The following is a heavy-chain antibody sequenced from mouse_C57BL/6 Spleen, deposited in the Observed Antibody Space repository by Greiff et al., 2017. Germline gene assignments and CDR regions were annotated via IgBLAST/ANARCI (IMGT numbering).Heavy chain of an antibody. CDR3: DRRGTTGYYAMDY. V-gene: IGHV2-2*01. Sequence: QVQLKESGPGLVQPSQSLSITCTVSGFSLTSYGVHWVRQSPGKGLEWLGVIWSGGRTDSNAAFISRRSISKDNYKSQVLFKMNSLQADDTAIYYCDRRGTTGYYAMDYWGQGTSVTVSS. CDR1: GFSLTSYG. J-gene: IGHJ4*01. D-gene: IGHD1-1*01. CDR2: IWSGGRT.